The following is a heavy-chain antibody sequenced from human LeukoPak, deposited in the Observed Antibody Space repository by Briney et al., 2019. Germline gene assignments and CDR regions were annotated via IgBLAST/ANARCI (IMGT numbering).Heavy chain of an antibody. Sequence: PSETLSLTCTVSGGSIGVRGYYWGWIRQPPGKGLEWIGSVYYNGDTYYNPSLRSRVTISMDTSKNQFSLRLSSVTAADTTVYYCARHRAYSDYIDYWGQGTLVTVSS. D-gene: IGHD4-11*01. CDR1: GGSIGVRGYY. CDR2: VYYNGDT. J-gene: IGHJ4*02. V-gene: IGHV4-39*01. CDR3: ARHRAYSDYIDY.